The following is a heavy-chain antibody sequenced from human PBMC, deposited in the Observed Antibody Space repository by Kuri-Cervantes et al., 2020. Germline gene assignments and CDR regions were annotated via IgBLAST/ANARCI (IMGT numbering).Heavy chain of an antibody. CDR2: SRFDRSRH. CDR3: AKDHFTFNSEDAFDI. Sequence: VRQGPDKGLEWVTFSRFDRSRHYYTGSVKGQFTISRDNSKNTLYLQMNSLRAEDTAVYYCAKDHFTFNSEDAFDIWGQGTMVTVSS. V-gene: IGHV3-30*02. D-gene: IGHD1-26*01. J-gene: IGHJ3*02.